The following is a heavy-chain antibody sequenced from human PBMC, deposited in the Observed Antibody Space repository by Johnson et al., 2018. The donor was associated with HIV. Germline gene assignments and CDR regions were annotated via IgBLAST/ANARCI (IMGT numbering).Heavy chain of an antibody. CDR3: ARIDYSNYEEAFDI. V-gene: IGHV3-66*01. CDR1: GFTVSSNY. J-gene: IGHJ3*02. Sequence: VQLVESGGGVVQPGGSLRLSCAASGFTVSSNYMSWVCQAPGKGLEWVSVLYSGGSTYYADSVKGRFTFSRDNSKNTLYLQMNSLRAEDTAVYYCARIDYSNYEEAFDIWGQGTMVTVSS. D-gene: IGHD4-11*01. CDR2: LYSGGST.